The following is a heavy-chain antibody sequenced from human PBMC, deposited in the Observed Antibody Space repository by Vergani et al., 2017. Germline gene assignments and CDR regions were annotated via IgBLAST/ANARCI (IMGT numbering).Heavy chain of an antibody. CDR3: ARGSGSYYEAWESAFDI. J-gene: IGHJ3*02. D-gene: IGHD1-26*01. Sequence: QLQLQESGSGLVKPSQTLSLTCAVSGGPISSGGYTWSWIRQPPGKGLEWIGYIYHSGSTDYNPSLKSRVTISVDRPKNQFSLKLSSVTAADTAVYYCARGSGSYYEAWESAFDIWGQGTMVTVSS. CDR1: GGPISSGGYT. CDR2: IYHSGST. V-gene: IGHV4-30-2*01.